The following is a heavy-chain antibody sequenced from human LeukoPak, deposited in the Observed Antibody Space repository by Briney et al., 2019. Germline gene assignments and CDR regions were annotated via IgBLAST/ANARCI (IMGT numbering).Heavy chain of an antibody. J-gene: IGHJ4*02. D-gene: IGHD3-22*01. CDR2: MSYDGRNK. CDR1: GFTFSNYA. V-gene: IGHV3-30*04. CDR3: AREEDYYDSSGTPGY. Sequence: GGSLRLSCASSGFTFSNYAMHWVRQAPGKGLEWVAVMSYDGRNKYYANTVKGRFTISRDSSQNTLYLQMNSLGPEDTAVYYCAREEDYYDSSGTPGYWGQGTLVTVSS.